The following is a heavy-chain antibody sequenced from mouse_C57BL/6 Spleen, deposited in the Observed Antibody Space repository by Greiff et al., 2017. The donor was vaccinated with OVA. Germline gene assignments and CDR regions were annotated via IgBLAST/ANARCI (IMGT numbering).Heavy chain of an antibody. CDR1: GFSFNTYA. D-gene: IGHD2-4*01. Sequence: EVMLVESGGGLVQPKGSLKLSCAASGFSFNTYAMNWVRQAPGKGLEWVARIRSKSNNYATYYADSVKDRFTISRDDSESMLYLQMNNLKTEDTAMYYCVRAAYYDYDGVNAYWGQGTLVTVSA. J-gene: IGHJ3*01. CDR2: IRSKSNNYAT. V-gene: IGHV10-1*01. CDR3: VRAAYYDYDGVNAY.